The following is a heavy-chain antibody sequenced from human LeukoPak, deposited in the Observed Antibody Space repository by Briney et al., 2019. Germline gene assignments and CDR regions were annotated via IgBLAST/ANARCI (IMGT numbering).Heavy chain of an antibody. CDR1: GYPFNKHG. J-gene: IGHJ4*02. CDR2: ISCYNGDT. V-gene: IGHV1-18*01. D-gene: IGHD6-19*01. CDR3: ARDPTNTSGRYAYFDS. Sequence: ASVTVSCKASGYPFNKHGISWVRQAPGQGLEWMGWISCYNGDTHYAQKFQGRVTMNTDTSTTTAYMELRSLRSGDTALYYCARDPTNTSGRYAYFDSWGQGTLVTVSS.